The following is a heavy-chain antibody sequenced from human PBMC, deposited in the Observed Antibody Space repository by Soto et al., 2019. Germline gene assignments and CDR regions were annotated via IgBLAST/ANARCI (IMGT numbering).Heavy chain of an antibody. CDR2: ISSSSSYI. Sequence: EVQLVESGGGVVKPGGSLRLSCAASGFTFSSYSMNWVRQAPGKGLEWVSSISSSSSYIYYADSVKGRFTISRDNAKNSLYLQMNSLRAEDTAVYYCARDDSSSWAAFYYYYGMDVLGQGTTVTVSS. J-gene: IGHJ6*02. V-gene: IGHV3-21*01. D-gene: IGHD6-13*01. CDR3: ARDDSSSWAAFYYYYGMDV. CDR1: GFTFSSYS.